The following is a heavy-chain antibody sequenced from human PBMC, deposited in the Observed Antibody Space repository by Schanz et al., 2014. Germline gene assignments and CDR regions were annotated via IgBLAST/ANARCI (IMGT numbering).Heavy chain of an antibody. CDR3: SRHGDNSGYRDGSYYFSYGVDV. CDR1: GGSISNYY. D-gene: IGHD3-22*01. J-gene: IGHJ6*02. CDR2: IYYSGST. Sequence: QVQLQQWGAGLLKPSETLSLTCTVSGGSISNYYWSWIRQPPGKGLEWIGYIYYSGSTTYNPSLKSRVTIPEEPSKTQFPLKRPSVTAADTALYYCSRHGDNSGYRDGSYYFSYGVDVWGRGTTVTVSS. V-gene: IGHV4-59*08.